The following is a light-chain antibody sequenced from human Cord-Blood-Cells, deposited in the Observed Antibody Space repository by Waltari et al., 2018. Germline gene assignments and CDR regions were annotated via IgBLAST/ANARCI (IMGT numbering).Light chain of an antibody. Sequence: QSVLTQPPSASGTPGQRVTISCSGSSSNIGSNYVYWYQQLPGTAPKLPIYRNNQRPSGVPDRFSGSKSGTSASLAISGLRSEDEADYYCVAWDDSLSGPVFGGGTKLTVL. J-gene: IGLJ3*02. CDR1: SSNIGSNY. CDR3: VAWDDSLSGPV. V-gene: IGLV1-47*01. CDR2: RNN.